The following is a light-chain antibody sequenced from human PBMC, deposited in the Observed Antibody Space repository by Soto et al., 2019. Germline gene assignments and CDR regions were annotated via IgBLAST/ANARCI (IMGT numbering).Light chain of an antibody. J-gene: IGLJ1*01. V-gene: IGLV2-14*01. CDR1: SSDVGNYNY. CDR2: QVS. CDR3: SSNTTSSTLYV. Sequence: QSVLTQPASVSGSPGQSITISCTGTSSDVGNYNYVSWYQQHPGKASQLMIFQVSNRASGVSNRFSSSKSGDTAYLTIHGLQAEDEADYYSSSNTTSSTLYVFGTGTKVTDL.